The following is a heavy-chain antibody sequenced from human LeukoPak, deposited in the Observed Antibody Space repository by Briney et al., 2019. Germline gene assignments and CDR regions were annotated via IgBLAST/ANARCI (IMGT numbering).Heavy chain of an antibody. Sequence: GGSLRLSCAASGFTSSSYWMSWVRQAPGKGLEWVANIKQDGSEKYYVDSVKGRFTISRDNAKNSLYLQMNSLRAEDTAVYYCARRLWAVASNWLDPWGQGTLVTVSS. CDR3: ARRLWAVASNWLDP. J-gene: IGHJ5*02. CDR1: GFTSSSYW. CDR2: IKQDGSEK. D-gene: IGHD6-19*01. V-gene: IGHV3-7*01.